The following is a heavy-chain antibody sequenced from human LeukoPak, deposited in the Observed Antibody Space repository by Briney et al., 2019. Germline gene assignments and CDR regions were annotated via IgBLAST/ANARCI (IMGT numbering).Heavy chain of an antibody. CDR3: AREMLDNHWFDP. CDR1: GGSISSGDYY. Sequence: PSQTLSLTCTVSGGSISSGDYYWSWIRQPPGKGLEWIGYIYYSGSTYYNPSLKSRVTISVDRSKNQFSLELTSVTAADTAVYYCAREMLDNHWFDPWGQGTLVTVSS. J-gene: IGHJ5*02. V-gene: IGHV4-30-4*01. D-gene: IGHD3-10*02. CDR2: IYYSGST.